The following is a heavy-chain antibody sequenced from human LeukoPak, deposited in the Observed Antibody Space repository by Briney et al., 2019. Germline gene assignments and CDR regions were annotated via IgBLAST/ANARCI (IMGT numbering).Heavy chain of an antibody. V-gene: IGHV4-30-2*01. CDR2: IYHSGST. CDR1: GGSISSGGYS. D-gene: IGHD3-10*01. CDR3: ARGPYYYGSGSYYNDY. J-gene: IGHJ4*02. Sequence: PSQTLSLTCAVSGGSISSGGYSWSWTRQPPGKGLEWIGHIYHSGSTYYNPSLKSRVTISVDRSKNQFSLKLSSVTAADTAVYYCARGPYYYGSGSYYNDYWGQGTLVTVSS.